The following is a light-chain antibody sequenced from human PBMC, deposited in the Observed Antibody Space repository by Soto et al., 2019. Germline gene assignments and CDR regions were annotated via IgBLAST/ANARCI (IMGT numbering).Light chain of an antibody. CDR3: GSFAGPVWV. CDR1: SSDIGGYDH. CDR2: EVT. V-gene: IGLV2-8*01. Sequence: QSVLTQPPSASGSPGQSVTISCTGTSSDIGGYDHVSWYRQHPGKAPKVVIYEVTKRPSGVPDRFSGFKAGNTASLTVFGLQAEDEADYYCGSFAGPVWVFGGGTQLTVL. J-gene: IGLJ3*02.